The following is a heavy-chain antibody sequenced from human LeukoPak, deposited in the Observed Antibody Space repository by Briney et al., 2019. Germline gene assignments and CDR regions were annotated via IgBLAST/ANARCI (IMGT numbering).Heavy chain of an antibody. D-gene: IGHD5-18*01. CDR3: ARVGFNTAMVTAFDY. CDR2: ISSSGSTI. J-gene: IGHJ4*02. CDR1: GFTFSDYY. V-gene: IGHV3-11*01. Sequence: GGSLRLSCAASGFTFSDYYMSWIRQAPGKGLEWVSYISSSGSTIYYADSVKGRFTISRDNAKNSLYLQMNSLRAEDTAVYYCARVGFNTAMVTAFDYWGQGTLVTVSS.